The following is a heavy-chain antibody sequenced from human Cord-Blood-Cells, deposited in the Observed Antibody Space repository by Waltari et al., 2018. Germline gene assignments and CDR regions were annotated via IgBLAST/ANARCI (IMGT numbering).Heavy chain of an antibody. V-gene: IGHV1-2*02. CDR1: GYAFTGYY. D-gene: IGHD6-6*01. Sequence: QVQLVQSGAEVQKPGASVKDSCKASGYAFTGYYMHWLRQAPGQGLEWMGWINPNSGGTNYAQKFQGRVTMTRDTSISTAYMELSRLRSDDTAVYYCARGSSIAARFDIWGQGTMVTVSS. CDR2: INPNSGGT. CDR3: ARGSSIAARFDI. J-gene: IGHJ3*02.